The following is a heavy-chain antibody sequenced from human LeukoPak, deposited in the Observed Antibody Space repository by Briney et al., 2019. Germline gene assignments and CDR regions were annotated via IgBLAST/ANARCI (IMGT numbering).Heavy chain of an antibody. Sequence: GGTLRLSCAASGFSFSSYGMSWVRQAPGKGLEWVSGISDSGDSTYYADSVKGRFTISRDISKNTLFLQMNSLRAEDTAVYYCAKDGGEYYDILTGYYPRLYYMDVWGKGTTVTISS. V-gene: IGHV3-23*01. CDR1: GFSFSSYG. CDR3: AKDGGEYYDILTGYYPRLYYMDV. D-gene: IGHD3-9*01. CDR2: ISDSGDST. J-gene: IGHJ6*03.